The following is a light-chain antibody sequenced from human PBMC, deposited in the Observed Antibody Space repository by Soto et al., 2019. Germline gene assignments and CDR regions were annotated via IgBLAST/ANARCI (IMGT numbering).Light chain of an antibody. CDR1: QSVTSSF. CDR2: GAS. J-gene: IGKJ2*01. CDR3: HHFGSSRHT. V-gene: IGKV3-20*01. Sequence: EIVLTQSPGTLSLSPGERATLSCRASQSVTSSFLTWYQQKPGQAPRLLIYGASSRATGIPDRFSGSGSGTDFTLTISRLEPEDFAVYYCHHFGSSRHTFGQGTKVEIK.